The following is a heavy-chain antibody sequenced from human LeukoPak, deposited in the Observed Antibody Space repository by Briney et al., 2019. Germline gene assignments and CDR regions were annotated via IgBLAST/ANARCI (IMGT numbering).Heavy chain of an antibody. Sequence: PGGSLRLSCAASGFTFSSYSMNWVRPAPGKGLEWVSSISSSSSYIYYADSVKGRFTISRDNAKNSLYLQMNSLRAEDTAVYYCARDSGSYYYLGTFDYWGQGTLVTVSS. CDR2: ISSSSSYI. D-gene: IGHD1-26*01. J-gene: IGHJ4*02. CDR3: ARDSGSYYYLGTFDY. V-gene: IGHV3-21*01. CDR1: GFTFSSYS.